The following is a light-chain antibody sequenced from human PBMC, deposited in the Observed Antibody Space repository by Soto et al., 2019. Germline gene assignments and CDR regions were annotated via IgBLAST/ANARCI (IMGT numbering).Light chain of an antibody. Sequence: EIVMTQSPATLSVSPGERATLSCRASQSVSSNLAWDQQKPGQAPRLLIYGASTRATGIPARFSGSGSGTEFTLTISSLQSEDFAVYYWQQYNNWPPTFGQGTKVEIK. V-gene: IGKV3-15*01. CDR2: GAS. CDR3: QQYNNWPPT. J-gene: IGKJ1*01. CDR1: QSVSSN.